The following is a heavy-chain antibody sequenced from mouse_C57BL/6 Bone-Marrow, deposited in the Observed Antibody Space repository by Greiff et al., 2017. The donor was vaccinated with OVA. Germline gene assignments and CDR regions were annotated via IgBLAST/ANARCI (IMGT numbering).Heavy chain of an antibody. Sequence: VQLQQSGPELVKPGDSVKISCKASGYSFTGYFMNWVMQSHGKSLEWIGRINPYNGDTFYNQKFKGKATLTVDKSSSTAHMELRSLTSEDSAVYYCARVAYYEPSWYFDVWGTGTTVTVSS. CDR2: INPYNGDT. J-gene: IGHJ1*03. V-gene: IGHV1-20*01. D-gene: IGHD2-10*01. CDR3: ARVAYYEPSWYFDV. CDR1: GYSFTGYF.